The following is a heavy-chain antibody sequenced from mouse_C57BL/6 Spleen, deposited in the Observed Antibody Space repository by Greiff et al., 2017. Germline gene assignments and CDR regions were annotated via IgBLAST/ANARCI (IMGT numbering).Heavy chain of an antibody. CDR3: ARGATGWYFDV. J-gene: IGHJ1*03. CDR2: IYPGDGDT. CDR1: GYAFSSYW. Sequence: QVQLKQSGAELVKPGASVKISCKASGYAFSSYWMNWVKQRPGKGLEWIGQIYPGDGDTNYNGKFKGKATLTADKSSSTAYMQLSSLTSEDSAVYFCARGATGWYFDVWGTGTTVTVSS. D-gene: IGHD3-1*01. V-gene: IGHV1-80*01.